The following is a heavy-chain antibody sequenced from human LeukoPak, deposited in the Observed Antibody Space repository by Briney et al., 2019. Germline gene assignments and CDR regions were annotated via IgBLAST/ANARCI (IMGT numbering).Heavy chain of an antibody. V-gene: IGHV4-38-2*01. CDR1: GYSISSGYY. CDR3: ARVQDLGYCSSTSCRDWFDP. D-gene: IGHD2-2*01. Sequence: PSETLSLTCAVSGYSISSGYYWGWIRQPPGKGLEWIGSIYHSGSTYYNPSLKSRVTISVDTSKNQFPLKLSSVTAADTAVYYCARVQDLGYCSSTSCRDWFDPWGQGTLVTVSS. CDR2: IYHSGST. J-gene: IGHJ5*02.